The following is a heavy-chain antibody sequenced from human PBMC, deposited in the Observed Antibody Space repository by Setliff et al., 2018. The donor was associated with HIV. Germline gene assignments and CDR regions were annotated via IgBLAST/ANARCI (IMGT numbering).Heavy chain of an antibody. CDR2: INGDGRTT. D-gene: IGHD6-19*01. CDR3: ARIDVAVVGDDTFDV. V-gene: IGHV3-74*01. CDR1: GFTFRSSW. Sequence: HPGGSLRLSCAASGFTFRSSWMHWVRQAPGEGLVWVSRINGDGRTTNYADSVKGRLTISRDNAKNTLYLQMNSLRADDTAMYYCARIDVAVVGDDTFDVWGQGTMVTVSS. J-gene: IGHJ3*01.